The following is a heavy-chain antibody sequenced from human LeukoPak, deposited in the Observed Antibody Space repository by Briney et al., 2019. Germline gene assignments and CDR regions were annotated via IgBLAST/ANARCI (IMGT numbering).Heavy chain of an antibody. CDR3: ARTSYGSGTNNWFDP. CDR1: GGSISSGGYS. V-gene: IGHV4-30-2*01. CDR2: IYHSGST. J-gene: IGHJ5*02. Sequence: SETLSLTRAVSGGSISSGGYSWSWIRQPPGKGLEWIGYIYHSGSTYYNPSLKSRVTISVDRSKNQFSLKLSSVTAADTAVYYCARTSYGSGTNNWFDPWGQGTLVTVSS. D-gene: IGHD3-10*01.